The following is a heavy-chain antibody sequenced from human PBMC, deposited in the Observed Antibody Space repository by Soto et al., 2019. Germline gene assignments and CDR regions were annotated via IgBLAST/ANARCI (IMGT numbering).Heavy chain of an antibody. Sequence: LQAVSRTCAICGESVCSCSGAWNWMRQSPSRGLEWLGRTNYRSQWYNHYAVSVKSRITINADTSKNQFSLQLNSVTPEDTAIYYCARGTYYYDSSGHYFGGFDIWRQGTIVTVSS. CDR1: GESVCSCSGA. CDR3: ARGTYYYDSSGHYFGGFDI. J-gene: IGHJ3*02. CDR2: TNYRSQWYN. V-gene: IGHV6-1*01. D-gene: IGHD3-22*01.